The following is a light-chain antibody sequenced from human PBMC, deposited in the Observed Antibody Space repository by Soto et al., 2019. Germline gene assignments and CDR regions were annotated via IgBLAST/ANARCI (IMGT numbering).Light chain of an antibody. CDR1: SGHSTYA. J-gene: IGLJ2*01. CDR2: LNSDGSH. CDR3: QSWDTGIHRV. Sequence: QLVLAQSPSASASLGASVKLTCTLSSGHSTYAIAWHQQQPEKGPRYLMKLNSDGSHTKGDGIPDRFSGSSSGAERYLGISSLQSEDEADYYCQSWDTGIHRVFGGGTKVTVL. V-gene: IGLV4-69*01.